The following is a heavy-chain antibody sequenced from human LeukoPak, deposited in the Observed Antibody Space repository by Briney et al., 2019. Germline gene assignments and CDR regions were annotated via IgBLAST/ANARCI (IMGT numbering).Heavy chain of an antibody. V-gene: IGHV3-47*02. CDR1: GFAFSSYV. D-gene: IGHD6-6*01. Sequence: GGSLRLSCAASGFAFSSYVLHWVRRAPGKGPEWVSAIGTGGDTYYADSVMGRFTISRDNAKNSLYLQMNSLRAEDMAVYYCARVDDGRESSSVDYWGQGTLVTVSS. J-gene: IGHJ4*02. CDR2: IGTGGDT. CDR3: ARVDDGRESSSVDY.